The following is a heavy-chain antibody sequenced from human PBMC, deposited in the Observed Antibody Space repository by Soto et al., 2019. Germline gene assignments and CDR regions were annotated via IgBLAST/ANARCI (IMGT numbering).Heavy chain of an antibody. CDR2: IYYSGST. D-gene: IGHD3-9*01. CDR1: GGSISSSSYY. J-gene: IGHJ4*02. V-gene: IGHV4-39*01. CDR3: ARRVEYDILTGYPFFDY. Sequence: QLQLQESGPGLVKPSETLSLTCTVSGGSISSSSYYWGWIRQPPGKGLEWIGSIYYSGSTYYNPSLKSRVTISVDTSKNQFSLKLSSVTAADTAVYYCARRVEYDILTGYPFFDYWGQGTLVTVSS.